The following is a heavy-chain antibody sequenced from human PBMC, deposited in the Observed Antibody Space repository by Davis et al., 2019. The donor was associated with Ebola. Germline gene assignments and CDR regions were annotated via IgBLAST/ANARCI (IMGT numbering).Heavy chain of an antibody. CDR1: GFTFSNAW. J-gene: IGHJ4*02. Sequence: PGGSLRLSCAASGFTFSNAWMNWVRQAPGKGLEWVGHIKSKTTGGTTDYAAPVKGRFIISRDDSKNTLYLQMNSLKTEDTAVYSCTTEMWGSDYYGDYWGQGTLVTVSS. V-gene: IGHV3-15*07. CDR2: IKSKTTGGTT. D-gene: IGHD3-22*01. CDR3: TTEMWGSDYYGDY.